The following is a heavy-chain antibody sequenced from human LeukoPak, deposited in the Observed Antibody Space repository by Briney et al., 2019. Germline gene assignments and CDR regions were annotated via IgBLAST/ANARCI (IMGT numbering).Heavy chain of an antibody. Sequence: GGSLRLSCAASGFTFGSYWMSWVRQAPGKGLEWVANIKQDGSEKYYVDSVKGRFTISRDNAKNPLYLQMNSLRAEDTAVYYCARESRLYYGSGSYWIDYWGQGTLVTVSA. CDR2: IKQDGSEK. CDR3: ARESRLYYGSGSYWIDY. J-gene: IGHJ4*02. CDR1: GFTFGSYW. D-gene: IGHD3-10*01. V-gene: IGHV3-7*01.